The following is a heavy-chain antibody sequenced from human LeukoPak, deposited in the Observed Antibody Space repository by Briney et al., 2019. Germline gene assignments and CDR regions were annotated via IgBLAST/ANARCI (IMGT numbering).Heavy chain of an antibody. D-gene: IGHD3-3*01. Sequence: ASVTVSCKPSGYTFTGYYIHWVRQAPGQGLEWMGWINPNSGGTDYAQKFQGRVTMTRDTSISTAYMELSRLSSDDTAVYYCARVLLDFWSGFGSWGQGTLVTVSS. CDR2: INPNSGGT. CDR3: ARVLLDFWSGFGS. J-gene: IGHJ4*02. CDR1: GYTFTGYY. V-gene: IGHV1-2*02.